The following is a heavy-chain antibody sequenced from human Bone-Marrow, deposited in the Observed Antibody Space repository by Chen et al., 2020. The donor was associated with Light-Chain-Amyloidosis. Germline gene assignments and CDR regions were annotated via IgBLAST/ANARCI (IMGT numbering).Heavy chain of an antibody. CDR3: ARGVMMLYSGHPTLDY. CDR2: IRSKGYGGTA. J-gene: IGHJ4*02. V-gene: IGHV3-49*04. CDR1: EFTFGDFA. Sequence: EVYLVESGGGLVLPGRSLRLSCTVSEFTFGDFAMSWVRQAPGKGLEWVGFIRSKGYGGTAEYAASAKGRFTISRDDSKSIAYLQMNSLKTEDTAVYYCARGVMMLYSGHPTLDYWGQGALVTVSS. D-gene: IGHD3-16*01.